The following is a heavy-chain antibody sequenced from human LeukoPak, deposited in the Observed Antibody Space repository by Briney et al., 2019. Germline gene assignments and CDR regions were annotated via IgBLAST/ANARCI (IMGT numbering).Heavy chain of an antibody. J-gene: IGHJ4*02. Sequence: GGSLRLSCAASGFRFDDHGMSWVRQVPGKGLEWVSGINWNGGSTGYGDSVKGRFTISRDNAKISLYLQMNSLRAEDTALYYCAGGDRNGWYFDYWGQGILVTVSS. CDR3: AGGDRNGWYFDY. D-gene: IGHD6-19*01. CDR1: GFRFDDHG. V-gene: IGHV3-20*04. CDR2: INWNGGST.